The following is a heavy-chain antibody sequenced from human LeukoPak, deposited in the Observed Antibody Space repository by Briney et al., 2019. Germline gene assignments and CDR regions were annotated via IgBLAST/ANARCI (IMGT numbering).Heavy chain of an antibody. Sequence: ASVKVSCKASGGTFSSYAISWVRQAPGQGLEWMGWISAYNGNTNYAQKLQGRVTMTTDTSTSTAYMELRSLRSDDTAVYYCARDYYREAWYSTHLVVWGQGTLVTVS. CDR1: GGTFSSYA. CDR3: ARDYYREAWYSTHLVV. J-gene: IGHJ4*02. V-gene: IGHV1-18*01. D-gene: IGHD6-13*01. CDR2: ISAYNGNT.